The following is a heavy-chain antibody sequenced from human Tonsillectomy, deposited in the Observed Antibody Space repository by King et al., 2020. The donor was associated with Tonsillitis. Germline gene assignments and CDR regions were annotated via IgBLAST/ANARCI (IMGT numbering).Heavy chain of an antibody. D-gene: IGHD1/OR15-1a*01. CDR2: INPNSGGT. Sequence: QLVQSGAEVKKPGASVKVSCKASGYTFSGYYVYWVRQAPGQGLEWMGWINPNSGGTNYAQQFEGRVTMTRDTSITSAYMALSRLRYDDTAVYYCATGMSGRRLDQYGMGVWGQGTTVTVSS. V-gene: IGHV1-2*02. J-gene: IGHJ6*02. CDR3: ATGMSGRRLDQYGMGV. CDR1: GYTFSGYY.